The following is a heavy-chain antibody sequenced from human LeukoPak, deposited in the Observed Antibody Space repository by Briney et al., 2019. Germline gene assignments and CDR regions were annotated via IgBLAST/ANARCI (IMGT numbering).Heavy chain of an antibody. Sequence: GGSLRLSCAASGFTFSNYAMSWVRQAPGKGLEWVSSMSGYGGSTYYADSVKGRFTISRDNSKNTLYLQMNSLRAEDTAVYYCAKDDYYGSGSHKYYYMDVWGKGTTVTVSS. D-gene: IGHD3-10*01. CDR1: GFTFSNYA. J-gene: IGHJ6*03. CDR2: MSGYGGST. CDR3: AKDDYYGSGSHKYYYMDV. V-gene: IGHV3-23*01.